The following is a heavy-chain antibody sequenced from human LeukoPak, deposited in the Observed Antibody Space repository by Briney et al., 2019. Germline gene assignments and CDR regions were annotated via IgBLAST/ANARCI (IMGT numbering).Heavy chain of an antibody. CDR2: ISGSSSYI. Sequence: GGSLRLSCAASGFTFSSYALNWVRQAPGKGLEWVSSISGSSSYINYADSVKGRFTISRDNAQNSLFLQLNSLRAEDTAVYYCARDPYSSGWYKDAFDIWGQGTMVTVSS. V-gene: IGHV3-21*01. J-gene: IGHJ3*02. D-gene: IGHD6-19*01. CDR3: ARDPYSSGWYKDAFDI. CDR1: GFTFSSYA.